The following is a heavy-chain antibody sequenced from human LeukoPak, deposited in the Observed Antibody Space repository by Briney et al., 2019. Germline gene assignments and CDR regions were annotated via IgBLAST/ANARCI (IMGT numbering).Heavy chain of an antibody. D-gene: IGHD6-13*01. CDR2: MNPNSGNT. V-gene: IGHV1-8*01. CDR3: ARELTAADDAFDI. Sequence: ASVKVSCKASGYTFTSYDINWVRQATGQGLAWMGWMNPNSGNTGYAQKFQGRVTMTRNTSISTAYMELSSLRSEDTAVYYCARELTAADDAFDIWGQGTMVTVSS. J-gene: IGHJ3*02. CDR1: GYTFTSYD.